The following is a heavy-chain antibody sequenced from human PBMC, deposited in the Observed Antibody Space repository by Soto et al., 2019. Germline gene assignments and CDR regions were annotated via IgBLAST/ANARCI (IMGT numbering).Heavy chain of an antibody. Sequence: ASVKVSCKASGYTFTSYDINWVRQATGQGLGWMGWMNPNSGNTGYAQKFQGRVTMTRNTSISTAYMELSSLRSEDTAVYYCARFRPGGSEISAFDIWGQGTMVTVSS. CDR1: GYTFTSYD. J-gene: IGHJ3*02. D-gene: IGHD2-15*01. CDR2: MNPNSGNT. CDR3: ARFRPGGSEISAFDI. V-gene: IGHV1-8*01.